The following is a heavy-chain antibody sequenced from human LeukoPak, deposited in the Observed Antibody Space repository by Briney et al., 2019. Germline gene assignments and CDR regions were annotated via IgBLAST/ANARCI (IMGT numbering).Heavy chain of an antibody. CDR2: IGVTGDT. CDR3: TKEFCGSRAACAGGSYYDF. D-gene: IGHD2-15*01. CDR1: GFTSSKDD. Sequence: GGSLRLSCAASGFTSSKDDFHWVRQAPGKVLEWVAAIGVTGDTYYADSVKGRFTISREDAANSLYLQMRGLGAGDTALYYCTKEFCGSRAACAGGSYYDFWGRGALVTVSS. J-gene: IGHJ2*01. V-gene: IGHV3-13*01.